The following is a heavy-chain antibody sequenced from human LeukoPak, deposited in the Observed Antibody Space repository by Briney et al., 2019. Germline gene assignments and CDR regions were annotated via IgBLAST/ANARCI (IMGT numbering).Heavy chain of an antibody. J-gene: IGHJ4*02. D-gene: IGHD6-19*01. Sequence: PSETLSLTCTVSGGSISSGGYYWSWIRQHPGKGLEWIGYIYYSGSTYYNPSLKSRVTISVDTSKNQFSLKLSSVTAADTAVYYCAREQWLVRYFDYWGQGTLVTVSS. V-gene: IGHV4-31*03. CDR2: IYYSGST. CDR1: GGSISSGGYY. CDR3: AREQWLVRYFDY.